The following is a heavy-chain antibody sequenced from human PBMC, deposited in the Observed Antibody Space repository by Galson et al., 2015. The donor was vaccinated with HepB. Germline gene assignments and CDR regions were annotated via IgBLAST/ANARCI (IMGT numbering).Heavy chain of an antibody. CDR1: GFTFSSYS. CDR3: ARQLNWIAAAGTAAFDY. V-gene: IGHV3-21*01. CDR2: ISSSSSYI. Sequence: SLRLSCAASGFTFSSYSMNWVRQAPGKGLEWVSSISSSSSYIYYADSVKGRFTISRDNAKNSLYLQMNSLRAEDTAVYYCARQLNWIAAAGTAAFDYWGQGTLVTVSS. D-gene: IGHD6-13*01. J-gene: IGHJ4*02.